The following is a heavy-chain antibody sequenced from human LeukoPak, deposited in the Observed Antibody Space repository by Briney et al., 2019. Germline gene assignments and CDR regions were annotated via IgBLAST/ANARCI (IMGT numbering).Heavy chain of an antibody. CDR3: ARGGGRWAFDI. V-gene: IGHV3-21*01. CDR1: GFTFSSYS. J-gene: IGHJ3*02. Sequence: PGGSLRLSCAASGFTFSSYSMNWVRQAPGKGLEWVSSISSSSSYIYYADSVKGRFTISRDNAKNSPYLQMNSLRAEDTAVYYCARGGGRWAFDIWGQGTMVTVSS. D-gene: IGHD3-10*01. CDR2: ISSSSSYI.